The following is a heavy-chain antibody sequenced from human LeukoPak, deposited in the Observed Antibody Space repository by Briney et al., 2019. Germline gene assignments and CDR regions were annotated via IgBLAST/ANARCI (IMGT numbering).Heavy chain of an antibody. Sequence: GGSLRLSCAASGFTFSSYGMHWVRQAPGKGLEWVAVISYDGGNKYYADSVKGRFTISRDNSKNTLYLQMNSLRAEDTAVYYCAKDLTMIVVVITPDYWGQGTLVTVSS. J-gene: IGHJ4*02. CDR1: GFTFSSYG. V-gene: IGHV3-30*18. CDR3: AKDLTMIVVVITPDY. D-gene: IGHD3-22*01. CDR2: ISYDGGNK.